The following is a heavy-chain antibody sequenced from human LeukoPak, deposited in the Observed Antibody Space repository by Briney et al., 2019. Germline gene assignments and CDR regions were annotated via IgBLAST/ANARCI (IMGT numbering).Heavy chain of an antibody. CDR2: ISIGSNYI. D-gene: IGHD1-26*01. CDR3: ARASGIDYTDMPDY. V-gene: IGHV3-21*04. J-gene: IGHJ4*02. Sequence: GGSLRLSCAASGFAFSRYIMHWVRQAPGKGLEWVSSISIGSNYIYYSDSARGRFTISRDNTKNSLYLQMNSLRAEDTAVYYCARASGIDYTDMPDYWGQGTLVTVSS. CDR1: GFAFSRYI.